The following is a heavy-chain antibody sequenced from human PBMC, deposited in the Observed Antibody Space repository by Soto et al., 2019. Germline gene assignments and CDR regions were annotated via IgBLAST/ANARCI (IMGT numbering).Heavy chain of an antibody. CDR1: GFSFTSYW. Sequence: GESLKISCKGSGFSFTSYWIGWVRQMPGKGLEWMGIIYPGDSDTRYSPSFQGQVTISADKSISTAYLQWSSLKATDTAMYYCASTRYYDVWSGYSAYYYYGMDVWGQGTTVTVSS. J-gene: IGHJ6*02. CDR2: IYPGDSDT. V-gene: IGHV5-51*01. D-gene: IGHD3-3*01. CDR3: ASTRYYDVWSGYSAYYYYGMDV.